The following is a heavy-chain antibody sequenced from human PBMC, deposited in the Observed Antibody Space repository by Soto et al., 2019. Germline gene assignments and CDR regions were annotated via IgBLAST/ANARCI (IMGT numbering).Heavy chain of an antibody. Sequence: PSETLSLTCAVYGGSFSGYYWSWIRQPPGKGLEWIGEINHSGSTNYNPSLKSRVTISVDTSKNQFSLKLSSVTAADTAVYYCARGPLVGAGIAAAGMISVEYYFDYWGQGTLVTV. CDR1: GGSFSGYY. V-gene: IGHV4-34*01. CDR3: ARGPLVGAGIAAAGMISVEYYFDY. J-gene: IGHJ4*02. D-gene: IGHD6-13*01. CDR2: INHSGST.